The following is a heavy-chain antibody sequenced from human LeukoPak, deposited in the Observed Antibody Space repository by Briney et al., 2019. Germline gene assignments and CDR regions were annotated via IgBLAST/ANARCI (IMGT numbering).Heavy chain of an antibody. V-gene: IGHV4-39*01. J-gene: IGHJ4*02. CDR1: GGSISSSSYY. Sequence: SETLSLTCTVSGGSISSSSYYWGWIRQPPGKGLEWIGCIYYSGSTYYNPSLKSRVTISVDTSKNQFSLKLSSVTAADTAVYYCASRTRMTTVFSFDYWGQGTLVTVSS. CDR2: IYYSGST. D-gene: IGHD4-11*01. CDR3: ASRTRMTTVFSFDY.